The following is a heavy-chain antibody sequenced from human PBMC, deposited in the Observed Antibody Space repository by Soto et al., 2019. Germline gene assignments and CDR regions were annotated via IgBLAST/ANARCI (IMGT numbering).Heavy chain of an antibody. CDR1: GFTFSSYG. CDR3: ARTGYCSSTSCRTYYYYGMDV. J-gene: IGHJ6*02. Sequence: QPGGSLRLSCAASGFTFSSYGMHWVRQAPGKGLEWVAVIWYDGSNKYYADSVKGRFTISRDNSKNTLYLQMNSLRAEDTAVYYCARTGYCSSTSCRTYYYYGMDVWGQGTTVTVSS. V-gene: IGHV3-33*01. CDR2: IWYDGSNK. D-gene: IGHD2-2*01.